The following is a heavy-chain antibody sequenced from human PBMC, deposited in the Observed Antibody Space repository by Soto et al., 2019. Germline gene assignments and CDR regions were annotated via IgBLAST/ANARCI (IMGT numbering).Heavy chain of an antibody. J-gene: IGHJ4*02. CDR3: ARGELGYCSGGSCFPIPAFDY. CDR1: GGTFSSYA. V-gene: IGHV1-69*13. Sequence: SVKVSCKASGGTFSSYAISWVRQAPGQGLEWMGGIIPIFGTANYAQKFQGRVTITADESTSTAYMELSSLRSEDTAVYYCARGELGYCSGGSCFPIPAFDYWGQGTLVTVSS. CDR2: IIPIFGTA. D-gene: IGHD2-15*01.